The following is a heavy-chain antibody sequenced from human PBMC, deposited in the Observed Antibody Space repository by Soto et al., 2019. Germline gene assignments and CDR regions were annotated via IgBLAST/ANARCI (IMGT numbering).Heavy chain of an antibody. CDR3: AKDLIGDAYYYDSSPPPGP. D-gene: IGHD3-22*01. V-gene: IGHV3-23*01. J-gene: IGHJ5*02. Sequence: EVQLLESGGGLVQPGGSLRLSCAASGFTFSSYAMSWVRQAPGKGLEWVSAISGSGGSTYYADSVKGRFTISRDNSKNTLYLQMSSLRAEDTAVYYCAKDLIGDAYYYDSSPPPGPWGQGTLVTVSS. CDR1: GFTFSSYA. CDR2: ISGSGGST.